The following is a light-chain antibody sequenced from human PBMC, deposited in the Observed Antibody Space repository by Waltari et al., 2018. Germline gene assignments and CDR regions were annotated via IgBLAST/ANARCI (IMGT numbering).Light chain of an antibody. J-gene: IGKJ1*01. V-gene: IGKV1-5*03. CDR2: KAS. CDR1: QSINSW. CDR3: HQYKTYAWT. Sequence: DIQMTQSPSTLPASVGDRVTITCRARQSINSWMAWDQHKPGEAPKLLIYKASSLESGVPSRFSGSGSGTEFTLTISSLQPDDFASYYCHQYKTYAWTFGQGTKVEIK.